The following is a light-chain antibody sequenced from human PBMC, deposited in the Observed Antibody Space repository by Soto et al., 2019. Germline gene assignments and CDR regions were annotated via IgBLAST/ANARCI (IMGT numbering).Light chain of an antibody. Sequence: QSALTQPASVSGSPGQSITISCAGTMRDVGAYNLVSWYQQHPGRAPQLIIYEVRNRPSGISFRFSGSKSGNTASLTITGLQAEDEADYYCQAYDYSLTASVFGGGTKVTVL. J-gene: IGLJ3*02. CDR1: MRDVGAYNL. CDR2: EVR. CDR3: QAYDYSLTASV. V-gene: IGLV2-14*01.